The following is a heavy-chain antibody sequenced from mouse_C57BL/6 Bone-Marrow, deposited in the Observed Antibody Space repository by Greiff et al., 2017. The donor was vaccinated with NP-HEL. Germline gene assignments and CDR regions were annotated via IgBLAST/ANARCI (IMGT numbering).Heavy chain of an antibody. CDR2: IYPRSGNT. Sequence: VHLVESGAELARPGASVKLSCKASGYTFTSYGISWVKQRTGQGLEWIGEIYPRSGNTYYNEKFKGKATLTADKSSSTAYMELRSLTSEDSAVYFCARQLRLPFAYWGQGTLVTVSA. CDR3: ARQLRLPFAY. CDR1: GYTFTSYG. J-gene: IGHJ3*01. V-gene: IGHV1-81*01. D-gene: IGHD3-2*02.